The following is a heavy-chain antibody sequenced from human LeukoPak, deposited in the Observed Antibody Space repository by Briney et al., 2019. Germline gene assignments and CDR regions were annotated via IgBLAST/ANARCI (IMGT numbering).Heavy chain of an antibody. D-gene: IGHD6-6*01. CDR3: ARGLSSSPGLGFLRLYYYYYMDV. Sequence: ASVKVSCKASGYTFTSYDINWVRQATGQGLEWMGWMNPNSGNTGYAQKFQGRVTITRNTSISTAYMELSSLRSEDTAVYYCARGLSSSPGLGFLRLYYYYYMDVWGKGTTVTVSS. CDR2: MNPNSGNT. J-gene: IGHJ6*03. CDR1: GYTFTSYD. V-gene: IGHV1-8*03.